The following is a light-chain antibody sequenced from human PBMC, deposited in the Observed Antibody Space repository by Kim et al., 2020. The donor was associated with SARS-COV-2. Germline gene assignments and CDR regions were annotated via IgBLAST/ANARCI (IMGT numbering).Light chain of an antibody. J-gene: IGKJ2*01. V-gene: IGKV3-15*01. CDR2: GAS. CDR1: QSGSSN. CDR3: QQYNNWPYT. Sequence: SGSRGERASLSCRASQSGSSNLAWYQKKPGQAPRLLIYGASTRATGIPARFSGSGSGTEFTLTISSLQSEDFAVYYCQQYNNWPYTFGQGTKLEIK.